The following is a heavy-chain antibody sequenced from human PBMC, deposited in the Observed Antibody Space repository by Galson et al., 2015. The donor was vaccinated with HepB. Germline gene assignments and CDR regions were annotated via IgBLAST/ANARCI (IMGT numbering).Heavy chain of an antibody. V-gene: IGHV3-23*01. CDR2: ISGSGDRT. CDR3: AKDFSVGRGTYGDFDY. CDR1: GFTFSSYA. J-gene: IGHJ4*02. D-gene: IGHD3-10*01. Sequence: SLRLSCAASGFTFSSYAMSWVRQAPGKGLEWVSSISGSGDRTYYADSVKGRFTISRDNSKNTLYLQMSSLRAEDTAVYYCAKDFSVGRGTYGDFDYRGQGTLVTVSS.